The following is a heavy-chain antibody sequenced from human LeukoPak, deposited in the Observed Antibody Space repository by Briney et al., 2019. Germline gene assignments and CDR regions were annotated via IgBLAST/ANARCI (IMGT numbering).Heavy chain of an antibody. CDR3: ARIPHPTYYFDC. CDR1: GFTFSTYA. CDR2: ISGSGGDT. J-gene: IGHJ4*02. V-gene: IGHV3-23*01. Sequence: PGGSLRLSCAASGFTFSTYAMSWVRQAPGKRLEWVSAISGSGGDTYYADSVMGRFTISRDNSRSTLYLQMSSLRAEDTAIYYCARIPHPTYYFDCWGQGTLVTVSS.